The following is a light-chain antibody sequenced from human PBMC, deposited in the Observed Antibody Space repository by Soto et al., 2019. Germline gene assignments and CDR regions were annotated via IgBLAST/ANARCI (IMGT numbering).Light chain of an antibody. CDR3: QQYSTYPWT. Sequence: ISVTQSPSTLSASVGDRGTSTCRASQSISSWLAWYQHKPGKAPKVLIFDASSLERGVPSKFRGSGSATEFTLTISSLQPDDFTTYYCQQYSTYPWTFGQGTKLDIK. CDR2: DAS. V-gene: IGKV1-5*01. J-gene: IGKJ1*01. CDR1: QSISSW.